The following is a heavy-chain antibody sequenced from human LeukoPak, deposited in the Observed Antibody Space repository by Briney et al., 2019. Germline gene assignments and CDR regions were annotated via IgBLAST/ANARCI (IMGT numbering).Heavy chain of an antibody. Sequence: ASVKVSCKASGYTFTGYYLHWVRQAPGQGPEWMGWINPNSGDTNYAQNFQGRVTMTWDTSISTAYMGLSRLKSDDTAIYYCARGTAYTEHSFFDYWGLGTLVTVSS. CDR1: GYTFTGYY. CDR3: ARGTAYTEHSFFDY. CDR2: INPNSGDT. J-gene: IGHJ4*02. D-gene: IGHD3-16*01. V-gene: IGHV1-2*02.